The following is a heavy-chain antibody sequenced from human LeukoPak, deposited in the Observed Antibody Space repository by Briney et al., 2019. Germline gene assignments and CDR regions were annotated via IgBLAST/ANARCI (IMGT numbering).Heavy chain of an antibody. V-gene: IGHV3-30*03. Sequence: GGSLRLSCAASGFTFSTYGMHWVRQAPGKGLEWVAVISYDGSKKYHGDSVKGRFTISRDNSKNTLYLQMNSLRAEDTAVYYCAREKESGTYPYYYHYGMDVWGQGTTVAVSS. CDR1: GFTFSTYG. J-gene: IGHJ6*02. D-gene: IGHD1-26*01. CDR2: ISYDGSKK. CDR3: AREKESGTYPYYYHYGMDV.